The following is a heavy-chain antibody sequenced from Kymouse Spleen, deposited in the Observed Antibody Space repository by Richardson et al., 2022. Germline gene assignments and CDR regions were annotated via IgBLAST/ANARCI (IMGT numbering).Heavy chain of an antibody. CDR3: AKDGGYSYGHYYYYGMDV. J-gene: IGHJ6*02. V-gene: IGHV3-30*18. CDR2: ISYDGSNK. CDR1: GFTFSSYG. D-gene: IGHD5-18,IGHD5-18*01. Sequence: QVQLVESGGGVVQPGRSLRLSCAASGFTFSSYGMHWVRQAPGKGLEWVAVISYDGSNKYYADSVKGRFTISRDNSKNTLYLQMNSLRAEDTAVYYCAKDGGYSYGHYYYYGMDVWGQGTTVTVSS.